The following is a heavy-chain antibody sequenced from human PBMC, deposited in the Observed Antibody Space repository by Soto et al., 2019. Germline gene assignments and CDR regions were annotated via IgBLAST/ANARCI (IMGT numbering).Heavy chain of an antibody. Sequence: QVQLQESGPGLVKPSETLSLTCTVSGGSVSSGSYYWSWIRQPPGKGLEWIGYIYYSGSTNYNPSLKSRFTISVDTSKNQFSLKLSSVTAADTAVYYCARDKVPYYYDSSGYRLLDYWGQGTLVTVSS. J-gene: IGHJ4*02. V-gene: IGHV4-61*01. CDR3: ARDKVPYYYDSSGYRLLDY. CDR2: IYYSGST. CDR1: GGSVSSGSYY. D-gene: IGHD3-22*01.